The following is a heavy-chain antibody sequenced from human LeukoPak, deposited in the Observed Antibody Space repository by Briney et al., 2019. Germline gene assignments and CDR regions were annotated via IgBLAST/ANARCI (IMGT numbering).Heavy chain of an antibody. CDR2: VSGSGAGK. J-gene: IGHJ6*03. D-gene: IGHD3-3*01. CDR1: GFTFSSYG. Sequence: AGSLTLSCAASGFTFSSYGMTWVRQAPGKGLEWVSGVSGSGAGKKHADPVKGRFTISRDNSKNTLYLQMNSLRVEDTAVYYCAKIGRKYDFWTGFYEEEVDYMDVWGKGTTVTVSS. V-gene: IGHV3-23*01. CDR3: AKIGRKYDFWTGFYEEEVDYMDV.